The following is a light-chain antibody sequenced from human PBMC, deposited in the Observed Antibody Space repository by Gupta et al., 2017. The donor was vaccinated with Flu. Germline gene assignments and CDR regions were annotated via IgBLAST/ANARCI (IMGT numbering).Light chain of an antibody. CDR1: QSVSSSY. J-gene: IGKJ2*01. Sequence: VLTQSPGPLSLSPGERATLSCRASQSVSSSYLAWYQQKPGQAPRLLIYGASSRATGIPDSFSGSGSGTDFTLTISRLEPEDCAVYYCQQYGSSVYTFGQGTKLEIK. V-gene: IGKV3-20*01. CDR3: QQYGSSVYT. CDR2: GAS.